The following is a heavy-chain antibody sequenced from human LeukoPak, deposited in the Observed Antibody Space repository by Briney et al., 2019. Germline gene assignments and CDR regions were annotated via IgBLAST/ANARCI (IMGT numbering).Heavy chain of an antibody. J-gene: IGHJ3*02. CDR3: ARGGSGGAFDI. V-gene: IGHV3-9*01. CDR2: ISWNSGSI. CDR1: GFTFDDYA. D-gene: IGHD6-25*01. Sequence: GGSLRLSCAASGFTFDDYAMHWVRQAPGKGLEWVSGISWNSGSIGYADSVKGRFTISRDNAKNSLYLQMNSLRAEDTALYYCARGGSGGAFDIWGQGTMVTVSS.